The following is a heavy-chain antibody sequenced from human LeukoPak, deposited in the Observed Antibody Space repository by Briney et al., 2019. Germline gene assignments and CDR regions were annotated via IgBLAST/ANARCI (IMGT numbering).Heavy chain of an antibody. CDR2: IYWNDDK. Sequence: KESGPTLVKPTQTLTLTCTFSGFSLSTSGLGVGWIRQPPGKALEWLALIYWNDDKRYSPSLKSRLTITKDTSKNQVVLTMTNMDPVDTATYYCAHIRARVYYDSSEAWFDPWGQGTLVTVSS. CDR1: GFSLSTSGLG. D-gene: IGHD3-22*01. CDR3: AHIRARVYYDSSEAWFDP. J-gene: IGHJ5*02. V-gene: IGHV2-5*01.